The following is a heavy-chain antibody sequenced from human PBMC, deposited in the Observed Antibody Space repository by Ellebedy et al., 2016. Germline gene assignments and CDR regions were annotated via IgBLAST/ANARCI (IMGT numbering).Heavy chain of an antibody. Sequence: SVKVSCXASGGTFSSYAISWVRQAPGQGLEWMGGIIPIFGTANYAQKFQGRVTITADESTSTAYMELNSLRSEDTAVYYCARSSYSDIAVALFDAFDIWGQGTMVTVSS. CDR2: IIPIFGTA. D-gene: IGHD6-19*01. V-gene: IGHV1-69*13. J-gene: IGHJ3*02. CDR1: GGTFSSYA. CDR3: ARSSYSDIAVALFDAFDI.